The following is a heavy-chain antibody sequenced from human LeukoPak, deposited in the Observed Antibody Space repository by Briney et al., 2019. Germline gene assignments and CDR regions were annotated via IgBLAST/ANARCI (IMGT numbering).Heavy chain of an antibody. CDR2: ISYDGSNK. Sequence: GGSLRLSCAASGFTFSSYGMHWVRQAPGKGLEWVAVISYDGSNKYYADSVKGRFTISRDNSKNTLYLQMNSLRAEDAAVYYCAKDYDSSGYYLAEYFQHWGQGTLVAVSS. J-gene: IGHJ1*01. V-gene: IGHV3-30*18. CDR1: GFTFSSYG. CDR3: AKDYDSSGYYLAEYFQH. D-gene: IGHD3-22*01.